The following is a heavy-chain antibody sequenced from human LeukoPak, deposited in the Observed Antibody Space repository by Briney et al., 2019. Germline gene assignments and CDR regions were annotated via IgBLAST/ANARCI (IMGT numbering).Heavy chain of an antibody. CDR2: ISGSGGST. Sequence: GGPLRLSYAASGFTFSSYAMSWVRQAPGKGLEWVSAISGSGGSTYYADSVKGRFTISRDNSKNTLYLQMNSLRAEDTAVYYCARARGSSWYGGYYFDYWGQGTLVTVSS. CDR3: ARARGSSWYGGYYFDY. V-gene: IGHV3-23*01. CDR1: GFTFSSYA. J-gene: IGHJ4*02. D-gene: IGHD6-13*01.